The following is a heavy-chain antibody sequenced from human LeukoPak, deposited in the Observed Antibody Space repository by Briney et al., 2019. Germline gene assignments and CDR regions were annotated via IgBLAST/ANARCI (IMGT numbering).Heavy chain of an antibody. D-gene: IGHD4-23*01. Sequence: GGSLRLSCAASGFTFSSYGMHWVRQAPGEGLEWVEVISYDGSNKYYADSVKGRFTTSRDNSKNTLYLQMNSLRAEDTAVYYCANLLRWEPYWGQGTLVTVSS. J-gene: IGHJ4*02. CDR2: ISYDGSNK. CDR3: ANLLRWEPY. V-gene: IGHV3-30*18. CDR1: GFTFSSYG.